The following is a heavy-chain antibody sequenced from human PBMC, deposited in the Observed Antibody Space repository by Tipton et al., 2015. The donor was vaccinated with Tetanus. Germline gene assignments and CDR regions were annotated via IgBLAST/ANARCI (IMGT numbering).Heavy chain of an antibody. CDR1: GFTFSNYA. Sequence: SLRLSCAASGFTFSNYAMSWVRQAPGKGLEWVSGITGSGSSTYYADSVKGRLIISRDNSKNTLYLQMSSLGAEDTAVYYCAKEPPYGVVTYYFDYWGQGTLVTVSS. CDR3: AKEPPYGVVTYYFDY. V-gene: IGHV3-23*01. CDR2: ITGSGSST. J-gene: IGHJ4*02. D-gene: IGHD2-21*02.